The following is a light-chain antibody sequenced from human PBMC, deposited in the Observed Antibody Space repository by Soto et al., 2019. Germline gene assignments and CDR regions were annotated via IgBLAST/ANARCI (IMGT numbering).Light chain of an antibody. CDR1: QAIRND. J-gene: IGKJ1*01. V-gene: IGKV1-17*01. Sequence: DIQMTQSPSSLSASVGDRVTITCRASQAIRNDLAWYQQKPGRVPKRLIYGSSSLQSGVPSRFSGRGSGTEFTLTISSLQPEDFATYYCLQHNVFPRTFGQRTKVDIK. CDR3: LQHNVFPRT. CDR2: GSS.